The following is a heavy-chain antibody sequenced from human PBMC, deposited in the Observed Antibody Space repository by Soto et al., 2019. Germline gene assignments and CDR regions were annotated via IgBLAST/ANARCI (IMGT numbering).Heavy chain of an antibody. CDR2: ISGSGGST. CDR3: AKAFLYCSSTSCYSLFDY. CDR1: GFSFNTYS. J-gene: IGHJ4*02. Sequence: GGSLRLSCAASGFSFNTYSMNWVRQAPGKGLEWVSAISGSGGSTYYADSVKGRFTISRDNSKNTLYLQMNSLRAEDTAVYYCAKAFLYCSSTSCYSLFDYWGQGSLVTVSS. D-gene: IGHD2-2*02. V-gene: IGHV3-23*01.